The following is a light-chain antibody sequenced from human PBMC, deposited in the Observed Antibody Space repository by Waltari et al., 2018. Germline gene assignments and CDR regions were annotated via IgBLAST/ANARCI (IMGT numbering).Light chain of an antibody. Sequence: NFMLTQPHSVSESPGKTVTISCTRSSGSIASNYVQWYQQSPGSAPTTVIYEDNQRPSGVPDRFSGSIDSSSNSASLTISGLKTEDEADYYCQSYDSSNHEWVFVGGTKLTVL. CDR1: SGSIASNY. J-gene: IGLJ3*02. V-gene: IGLV6-57*04. CDR2: EDN. CDR3: QSYDSSNHEWV.